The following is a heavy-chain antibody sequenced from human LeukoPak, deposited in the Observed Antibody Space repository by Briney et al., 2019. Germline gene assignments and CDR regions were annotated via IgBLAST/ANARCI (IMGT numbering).Heavy chain of an antibody. CDR1: GFTFSSYA. CDR3: AKGQQLARLPDY. Sequence: PGGSLRLSCAASGFTFSSYAMSWVRQAPGKGLEWVSAISGSGGSTYYADSVKGRFTISRDNSKNTLYLQMNSLRAEDTAVYHCAKGQQLARLPDYWGQGTLVTVSS. D-gene: IGHD6-13*01. CDR2: ISGSGGST. V-gene: IGHV3-23*01. J-gene: IGHJ4*02.